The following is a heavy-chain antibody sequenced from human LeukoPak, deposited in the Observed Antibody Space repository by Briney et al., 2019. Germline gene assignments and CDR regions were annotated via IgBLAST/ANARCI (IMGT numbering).Heavy chain of an antibody. CDR3: ARVEMATITGYFDL. Sequence: SETLSLTCAVSGYSISSGYYWGWIRQPPGKGLEWIGSIYHSGSTYYNPSLKSRVTISVDTSKNQFSLKLSSVTAADTAVYYCARVEMATITGYFDLWGRGALVTVSS. D-gene: IGHD5-24*01. CDR2: IYHSGST. V-gene: IGHV4-38-2*01. CDR1: GYSISSGYY. J-gene: IGHJ2*01.